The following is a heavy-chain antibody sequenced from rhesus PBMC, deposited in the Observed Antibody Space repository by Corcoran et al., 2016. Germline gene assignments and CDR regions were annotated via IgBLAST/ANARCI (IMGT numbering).Heavy chain of an antibody. CDR2: INGNSRAT. D-gene: IGHD1-38*01. J-gene: IGHJ5-1*01. CDR1: GGSISLTW. Sequence: QVQLQESGPGLVKPSETLSLTCAVSGGSISLTWWSWVRRPPGKGLEWIGRINGNSRATNYNPSLKSRVTFSRDTSKNEFSLEMHSVTAADTAVYFCSRHAPGDLWVPGLLVTVSS. CDR3: SRHAPGDL. V-gene: IGHV4-147*01.